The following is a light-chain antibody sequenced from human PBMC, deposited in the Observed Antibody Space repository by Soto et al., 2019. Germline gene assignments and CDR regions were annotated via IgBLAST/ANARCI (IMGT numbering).Light chain of an antibody. CDR1: HRVGRF. CDR3: ELLERWLT. CDR2: DAS. Sequence: IGIKLLPDTMSVFLGDRATXSCRASHRVGRFLAWHQQKPVHSPRLLVYDASNIPTVIPHRFGRGGSGTDFTLSISSRELEAFAVYYLELLERWLTFGQGTKV. J-gene: IGKJ1*01. V-gene: IGKV3-11*01.